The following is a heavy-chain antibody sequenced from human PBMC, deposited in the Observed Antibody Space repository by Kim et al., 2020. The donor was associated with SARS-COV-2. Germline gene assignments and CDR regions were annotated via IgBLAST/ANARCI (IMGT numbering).Heavy chain of an antibody. Sequence: KFQGRVTITADESTSKAYMELSSLRSEDTAVYYCARDNYDYIWGSYRNFDYWGQGTLVTVSS. CDR3: ARDNYDYIWGSYRNFDY. D-gene: IGHD3-16*02. V-gene: IGHV1-69*01. J-gene: IGHJ4*02.